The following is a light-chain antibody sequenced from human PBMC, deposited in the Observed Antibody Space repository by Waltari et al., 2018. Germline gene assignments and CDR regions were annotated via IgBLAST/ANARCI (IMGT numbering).Light chain of an antibody. CDR2: GGS. CDR1: QSVLHSNGNTY. CDR3: VQSMAFPWT. V-gene: IGKV2-40*01. J-gene: IGKJ1*01. Sequence: DIVMTQTPLSLPITPGESASISCRSSQSVLHSNGNTYLQWYLQRPGRSPQLLIYGGSNRASGVPDRFSRSGSGTDFTLKITKVEAEDVGVYYCVQSMAFPWTFGQGTKVEIK.